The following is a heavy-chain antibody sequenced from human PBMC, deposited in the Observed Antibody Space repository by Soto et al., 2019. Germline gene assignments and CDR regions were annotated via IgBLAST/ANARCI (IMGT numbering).Heavy chain of an antibody. CDR1: GGSISSYY. CDR2: IYYSGST. CDR3: ACRKKYSSGWYFDY. J-gene: IGHJ4*02. Sequence: SETLSLTCTVSGGSISSYYWSWIRQPPGKGLEWIGYIYYSGSTNYNPSLKSRVTISVDTSKNQFSLKLSSVTAADTAVYYCACRKKYSSGWYFDYWGQGTLVTVSS. D-gene: IGHD6-19*01. V-gene: IGHV4-59*01.